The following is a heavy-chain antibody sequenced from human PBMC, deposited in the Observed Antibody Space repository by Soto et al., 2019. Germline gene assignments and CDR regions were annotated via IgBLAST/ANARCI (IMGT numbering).Heavy chain of an antibody. Sequence: PGGSLRLSCAASGFTFSDYYMSWIRQAPGKGLEWVSYITSSGDAIYYADSVKGRFTISRDNAKNSLYLQMNILRADDTAVYYCARDQGYYDSSGYFHSWGQGILVTVSS. D-gene: IGHD3-22*01. CDR2: ITSSGDAI. J-gene: IGHJ4*02. CDR1: GFTFSDYY. V-gene: IGHV3-11*01. CDR3: ARDQGYYDSSGYFHS.